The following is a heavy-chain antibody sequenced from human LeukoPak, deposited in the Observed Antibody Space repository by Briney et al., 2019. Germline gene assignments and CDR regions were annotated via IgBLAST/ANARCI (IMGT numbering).Heavy chain of an antibody. CDR1: GFTFIRYA. CDR3: ARLRYSDY. J-gene: IGHJ4*02. D-gene: IGHD3-9*01. V-gene: IGHV3-7*01. Sequence: GGSLRLSCAASGFTFIRYAMTWVRQAPGKGLEWVANIKQDGSEKNYVDSVKGRFTISRDNAKSSLYLQMNSLRAEDTAVYYCARLRYSDYWGQGTLVTVSS. CDR2: IKQDGSEK.